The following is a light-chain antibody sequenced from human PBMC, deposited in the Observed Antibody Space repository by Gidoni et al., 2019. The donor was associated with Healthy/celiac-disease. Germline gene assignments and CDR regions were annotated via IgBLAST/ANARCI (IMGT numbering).Light chain of an antibody. CDR3: QQRSNWPSIT. CDR2: DAS. Sequence: EIVLTQSPATLSLSPGERATRSCRASQSVSSYLAWYQQKPGQAPRLLIYDASNRATGIPARCSGSGSGTDYTLTISSIEPEDFAVYYCQQRSNWPSITFGQGTRLEIK. J-gene: IGKJ5*01. CDR1: QSVSSY. V-gene: IGKV3-11*01.